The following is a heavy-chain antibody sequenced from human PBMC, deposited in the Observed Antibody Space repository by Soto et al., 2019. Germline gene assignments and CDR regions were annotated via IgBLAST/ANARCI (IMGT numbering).Heavy chain of an antibody. CDR3: ARGVVGHDAFDI. D-gene: IGHD2-2*01. J-gene: IGHJ3*02. CDR1: GGSVSGGSYY. Sequence: SETLSLTCTVSGGSVSGGSYYWTWILQPPGKGLEWIGYIYYTGSTNYNPSLKSRVTTSVDTSKNQFSLKLRSVTAADTAVYYCARGVVGHDAFDILGQGTMVTVSS. V-gene: IGHV4-61*01. CDR2: IYYTGST.